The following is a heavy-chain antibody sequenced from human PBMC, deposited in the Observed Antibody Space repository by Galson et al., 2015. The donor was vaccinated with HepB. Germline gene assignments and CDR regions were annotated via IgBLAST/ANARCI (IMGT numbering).Heavy chain of an antibody. Sequence: SVKVSCKASGGTFSSYAISWVRQAPGQGLEWMGGIIPIFGTANYAQKFQGRVTITADESTSTAYMELSSLRSGDTAVYYCARGGGSSWPHGAFDIWGQGTMVTVSS. CDR1: GGTFSSYA. D-gene: IGHD6-13*01. CDR2: IIPIFGTA. J-gene: IGHJ3*02. CDR3: ARGGGSSWPHGAFDI. V-gene: IGHV1-69*13.